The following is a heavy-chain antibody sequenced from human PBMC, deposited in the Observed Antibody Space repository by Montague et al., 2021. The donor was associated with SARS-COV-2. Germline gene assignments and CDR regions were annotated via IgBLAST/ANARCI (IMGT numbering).Heavy chain of an antibody. CDR3: ARTYYDILPNLYYFDY. V-gene: IGHV2-70*01. D-gene: IGHD3-9*01. CDR2: IDWDDDK. Sequence: PPLVKPTQTLTLTCTFPGFSLSTSGMCVSWIRQPPGKALEWLALIDWDDDKYYSTSLKTRLTISKDTSKNQVVLTMTNMDPVDTATYYCARTYYDILPNLYYFDYWGQGTLVTVSS. J-gene: IGHJ4*02. CDR1: GFSLSTSGMC.